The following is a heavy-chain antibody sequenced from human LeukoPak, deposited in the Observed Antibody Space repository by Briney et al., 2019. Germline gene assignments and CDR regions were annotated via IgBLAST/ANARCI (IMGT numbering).Heavy chain of an antibody. V-gene: IGHV1-2*02. J-gene: IGHJ6*02. CDR3: ARVGGGWYRDYYYYGMDV. D-gene: IGHD6-19*01. CDR1: GYTFTGYY. CDR2: INPNSGGT. Sequence: ASVKVSCKASGYTFTGYYKHWVRQAPGQGLEWMGWINPNSGGTNYAQKFQGRVTMTRDTSISTAYMELSRLRSDDTAVYYCARVGGGWYRDYYYYGMDVWGQGTTVTVSS.